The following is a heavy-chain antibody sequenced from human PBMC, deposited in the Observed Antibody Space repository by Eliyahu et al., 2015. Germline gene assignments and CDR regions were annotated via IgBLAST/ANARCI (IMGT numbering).Heavy chain of an antibody. CDR2: IYHSGST. D-gene: IGHD3-22*01. Sequence: QLQLQESGSGLVKPSQXLSLTCXVXXGSXSXXGYSWXWIRQPPGKGLEWIGYIYHSGSTYYNPSLKSRVTISVDRSKNQFSLKLSSVTAADTAVYYCARVDTHYYDSRGFDYWGQGTLVTVSS. CDR1: XGSXSXXGYS. J-gene: IGHJ4*02. V-gene: IGHV4-30-2*01. CDR3: ARVDTHYYDSRGFDY.